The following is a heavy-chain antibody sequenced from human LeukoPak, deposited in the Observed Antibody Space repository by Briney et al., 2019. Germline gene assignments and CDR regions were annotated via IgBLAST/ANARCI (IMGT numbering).Heavy chain of an antibody. CDR1: GGSLSSRHYF. J-gene: IGHJ4*02. Sequence: SETLSLTCTVSGGSLSSRHYFWAWVRQPPGKGLDWIGSISYGGSTYYNPSLKSRVTVSVDTSKNQFSLRLSSVTAADTSVYDCARHWEFTGTDYYFDYWGQGTLVTVSS. CDR3: ARHWEFTGTDYYFDY. D-gene: IGHD2-8*02. CDR2: ISYGGST. V-gene: IGHV4-39*01.